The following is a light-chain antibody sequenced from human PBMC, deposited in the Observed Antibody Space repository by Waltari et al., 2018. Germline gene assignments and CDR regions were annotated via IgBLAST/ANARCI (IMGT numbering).Light chain of an antibody. Sequence: AIRMTQSPSSLSASTGDRVTITCRASQGISSYLAWYQQKPGKAPKLLIYAASTLQSGVPSRFSGSGSGTDFTLTISCLQSEDFATYYCQQYYSYPFTLGGGTKVEIK. V-gene: IGKV1-8*01. CDR2: AAS. CDR1: QGISSY. CDR3: QQYYSYPFT. J-gene: IGKJ4*01.